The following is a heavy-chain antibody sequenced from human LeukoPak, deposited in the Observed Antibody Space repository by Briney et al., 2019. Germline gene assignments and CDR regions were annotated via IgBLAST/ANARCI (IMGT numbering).Heavy chain of an antibody. Sequence: GSSVKVSCKASGGTFSSYAISWVRQAPGQGLEWMGRIIPIFGTANYAPKLQGRVTITTEESTSTAYMALSSLRSEATVPYYFARAHYYDSSGYLIWGQGTMVTVSS. CDR1: GGTFSSYA. J-gene: IGHJ3*02. CDR2: IIPIFGTA. D-gene: IGHD3-22*01. CDR3: ARAHYYDSSGYLI. V-gene: IGHV1-69*05.